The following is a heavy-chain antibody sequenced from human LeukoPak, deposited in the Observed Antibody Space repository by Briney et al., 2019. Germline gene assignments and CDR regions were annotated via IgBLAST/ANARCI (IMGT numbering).Heavy chain of an antibody. J-gene: IGHJ4*02. Sequence: GGSLRLSCAVSGFTFSDHYMDWVREAPGKGLEWVGRSRNRAKRYTTDYAASAKGRFTISRDDSKSTLYLQMNSLETEDTAVYYCSRDATGDHWGQGTLVSVSS. CDR3: SRDATGDH. CDR1: GFTFSDHY. CDR2: SRNRAKRYTT. V-gene: IGHV3-72*01. D-gene: IGHD2-15*01.